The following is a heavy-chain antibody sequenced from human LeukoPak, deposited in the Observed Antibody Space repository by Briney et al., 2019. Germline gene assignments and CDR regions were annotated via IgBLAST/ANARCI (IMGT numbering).Heavy chain of an antibody. V-gene: IGHV3-7*01. J-gene: IGHJ6*03. Sequence: GGSLRLSCAASGFTFSSYWMSWVRQAPGKGLEWVANIKQDGSEKYYVDSVKGRFTISRDNAKNSLYLQMNSLRAEDTAVYYCAREPYSSSWQIYYYYYMDVWGKGTTVTVSS. CDR2: IKQDGSEK. D-gene: IGHD6-13*01. CDR3: AREPYSSSWQIYYYYYMDV. CDR1: GFTFSSYW.